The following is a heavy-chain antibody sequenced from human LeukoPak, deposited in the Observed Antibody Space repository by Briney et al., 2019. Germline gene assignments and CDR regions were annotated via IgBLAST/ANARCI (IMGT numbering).Heavy chain of an antibody. D-gene: IGHD2-8*01. CDR1: GFTFSSYS. CDR2: ISSSSYI. V-gene: IGHV3-21*01. Sequence: GGSLRLSCAASGFTFSSYSMNWVRQAPGKGLEWVSSISSSSYIYYADSVKGRFTISRDNAKNSLYLQMNSLRAEDTAVYYCARGRNVLMVYAIIGYFDYWGQGTLVTVSS. J-gene: IGHJ4*02. CDR3: ARGRNVLMVYAIIGYFDY.